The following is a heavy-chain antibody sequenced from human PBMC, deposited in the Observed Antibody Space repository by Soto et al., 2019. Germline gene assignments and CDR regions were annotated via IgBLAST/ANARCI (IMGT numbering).Heavy chain of an antibody. CDR1: GFTFSGSA. V-gene: IGHV3-73*01. J-gene: IGHJ4*02. D-gene: IGHD1-1*01. Sequence: GGSLRLSCAASGFTFSGSAMHWVRQASGKGLEWVGRIRSKANSYATAYAASVKGRFTISRDDSKNTLYLQMNSLRAEDTAVYYCVRDDFGLGIDHWGLGTLVTVSS. CDR2: IRSKANSYAT. CDR3: VRDDFGLGIDH.